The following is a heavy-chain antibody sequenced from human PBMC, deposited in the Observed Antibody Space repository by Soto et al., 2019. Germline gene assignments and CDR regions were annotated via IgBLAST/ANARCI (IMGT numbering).Heavy chain of an antibody. CDR2: ISSSSRDT. D-gene: IGHD2-15*01. CDR1: TSTVTAYY. Sequence: QVQLLESGGGLVKPGGSLRLSCAASTSTVTAYYMAWIRQPPGKGLEWVSYISSSSRDTNHADSVKGRFTISRDNAKNSLYLQMINLRAEDTAVYFCATGRQVRMADIWRQGTMVTVSS. J-gene: IGHJ3*02. CDR3: ATGRQVRMADI. V-gene: IGHV3-11*03.